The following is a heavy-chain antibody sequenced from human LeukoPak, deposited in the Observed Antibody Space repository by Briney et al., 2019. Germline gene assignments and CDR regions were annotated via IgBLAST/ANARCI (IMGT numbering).Heavy chain of an antibody. Sequence: SVKVSCKASGGTFNSYGIIWVRQAPGRGLEWMGGIIPILGTANYAQKFQGRVTISADKSTSTAYMELSSLRPEDTAVYYCGRGARPPHYYYYMDVWGKGTTVTVSS. D-gene: IGHD5-12*01. V-gene: IGHV1-69*10. CDR3: GRGARPPHYYYYMDV. CDR1: GGTFNSYG. CDR2: IIPILGTA. J-gene: IGHJ6*03.